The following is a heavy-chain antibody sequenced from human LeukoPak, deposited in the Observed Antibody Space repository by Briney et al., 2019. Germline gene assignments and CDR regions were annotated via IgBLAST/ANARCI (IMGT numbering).Heavy chain of an antibody. CDR3: ARHSRARRRGIDY. J-gene: IGHJ4*02. CDR1: GGSFSGYY. Sequence: TSETLPLTCAVYGGSFSGYYWSWIRQPPGKGLEWIGEINHSGSTNYNPSLKSRVTISVDTSKNQFSLKLSSVTAADTAVYYCARHSRARRRGIDYWGQGTLVTVSS. CDR2: INHSGST. V-gene: IGHV4-34*01. D-gene: IGHD3-16*01.